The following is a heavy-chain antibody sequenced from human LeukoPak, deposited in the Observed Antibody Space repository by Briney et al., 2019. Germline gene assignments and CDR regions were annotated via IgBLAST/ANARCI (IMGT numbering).Heavy chain of an antibody. Sequence: SETLSLTCAVYGGSFSGYYWSWIRQPPGKGLEWIGEINHSGSTNYNPSLKSRVTISVDTSKNQFSLKLSSVSAADTAVYYCAMLTGNGGLGYWGQGTLVTASS. J-gene: IGHJ4*02. CDR1: GGSFSGYY. CDR3: AMLTGNGGLGY. CDR2: INHSGST. V-gene: IGHV4-34*01. D-gene: IGHD1-1*01.